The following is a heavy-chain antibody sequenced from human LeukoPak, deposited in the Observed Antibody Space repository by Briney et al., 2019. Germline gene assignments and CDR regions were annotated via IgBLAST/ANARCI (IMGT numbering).Heavy chain of an antibody. CDR3: AAPVYGGYALY. V-gene: IGHV1-8*03. CDR2: MNPNSGNT. J-gene: IGHJ4*02. CDR1: GYTFTSYD. D-gene: IGHD5-12*01. Sequence: GASVKVSCKASGYTFTSYDINWVRQATGQGLEWMGWMNPNSGNTGYAQKFQGRVTITRNTSIGTAYMELGSLRSEDTAVYYCAAPVYGGYALYWGQGTLVTVSS.